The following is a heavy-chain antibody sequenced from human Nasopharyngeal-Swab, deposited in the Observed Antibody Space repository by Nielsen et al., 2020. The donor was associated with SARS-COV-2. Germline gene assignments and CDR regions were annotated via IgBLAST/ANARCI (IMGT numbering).Heavy chain of an antibody. CDR3: ARVSIFGPIYGMDV. J-gene: IGHJ6*02. D-gene: IGHD3-3*01. V-gene: IGHV4-4*02. Sequence: GSLRLSCAVSGGSISSSNWWSWVRQPPGKGLEWIGEIHHSGSTNYNPSLKSRVTISVDKSKNQFSLKLSSVTAADTAVYYCARVSIFGPIYGMDVWGQGTTVTVSS. CDR1: GGSISSSNW. CDR2: IHHSGST.